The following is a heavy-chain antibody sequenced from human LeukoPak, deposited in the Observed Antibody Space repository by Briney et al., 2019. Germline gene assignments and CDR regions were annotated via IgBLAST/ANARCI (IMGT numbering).Heavy chain of an antibody. CDR3: TRIYGSGPMGDY. CDR2: IKSKTDGGTT. V-gene: IGHV3-15*01. Sequence: KPGGSLRLSCAASGFTFSNAWMSWVRQAPGKGLEWVGRIKSKTDGGTTDYAAPVKGRFTISRDDSKNTLYLQMNSLKTEDTAVYYCTRIYGSGPMGDYWGQGTLVTVSS. J-gene: IGHJ4*02. D-gene: IGHD3-10*01. CDR1: GFTFSNAW.